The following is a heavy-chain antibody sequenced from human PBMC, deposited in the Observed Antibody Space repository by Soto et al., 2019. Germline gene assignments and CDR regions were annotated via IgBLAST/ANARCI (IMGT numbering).Heavy chain of an antibody. J-gene: IGHJ4*02. CDR1: GGSFSGYY. V-gene: IGHV4-34*01. CDR2: INHSGST. CDR3: ARCYSSGWYPPPRYFDY. D-gene: IGHD6-19*01. Sequence: SGTLSLTCAVYGGSFSGYYWSWIRQPPGKGLEWIGEINHSGSTNYNPSLKSRVTISVDTSKNQFSLKLSSVTAADTAVYYCARCYSSGWYPPPRYFDYWGQGTLVTVS.